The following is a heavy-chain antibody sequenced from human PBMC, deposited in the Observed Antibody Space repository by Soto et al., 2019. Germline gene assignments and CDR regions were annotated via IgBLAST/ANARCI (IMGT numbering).Heavy chain of an antibody. CDR1: GDSLTSSDYY. CDR3: AAIKAWIQFLFDP. D-gene: IGHD5-18*01. V-gene: IGHV4-39*01. CDR2: IYYSGGT. J-gene: IGHJ5*02. Sequence: SQTLSLTCTVSGDSLTSSDYYWACLRQPPGKWPEWIGTIYYSGGTYYSPSLKSRVTLSLDPSKNEFSLKLRSVTAEDTAVYSCAAIKAWIQFLFDPWSQGTLVT.